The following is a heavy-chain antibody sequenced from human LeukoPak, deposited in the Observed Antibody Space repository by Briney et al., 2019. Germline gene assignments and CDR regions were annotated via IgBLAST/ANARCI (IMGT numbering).Heavy chain of an antibody. CDR2: INQDGSEK. J-gene: IGHJ4*02. V-gene: IGHV3-7*05. Sequence: GGSRKLSCAFSGFTFSRYWRGWSRKAPGKGLEWVANINQDGSEKYYVDSVKGRFTISRDNAKSSLYLHMNSVRDEDTAVYYCARGDSPCDYWGQGTLVTVSS. CDR3: ARGDSPCDY. CDR1: GFTFSRYW. D-gene: IGHD3-22*01.